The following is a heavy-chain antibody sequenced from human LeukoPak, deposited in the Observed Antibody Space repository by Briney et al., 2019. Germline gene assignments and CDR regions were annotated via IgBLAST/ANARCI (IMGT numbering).Heavy chain of an antibody. V-gene: IGHV1-46*01. CDR3: ARVHDSDWYFDY. J-gene: IGHJ4*02. CDR1: GYSFTTYY. CDR2: IKPSGSST. D-gene: IGHD6-19*01. Sequence: ASVKVSCKASGYSFTTYYMHWVRQAPGQGLEWMGIIKPSGSSTSYAQKFQDRVTKTRDTSTSTVYMELSSLRSEDTAVYYCARVHDSDWYFDYWGQGTLVTVSS.